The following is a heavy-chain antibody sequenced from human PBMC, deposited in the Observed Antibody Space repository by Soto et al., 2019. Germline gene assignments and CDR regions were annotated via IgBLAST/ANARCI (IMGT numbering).Heavy chain of an antibody. Sequence: SETLSLTSAVSSGSISSSNGWSLVRQPPGKGLEWIGEIYHSGSTNYNPSLKSRVTISVDKSKNQFSLKLSSVTAADTAVYYCARRSIAAAEGNWFDPWGQGTLVTVS. V-gene: IGHV4-4*02. CDR1: SGSISSSNG. CDR3: ARRSIAAAEGNWFDP. J-gene: IGHJ5*02. CDR2: IYHSGST. D-gene: IGHD6-13*01.